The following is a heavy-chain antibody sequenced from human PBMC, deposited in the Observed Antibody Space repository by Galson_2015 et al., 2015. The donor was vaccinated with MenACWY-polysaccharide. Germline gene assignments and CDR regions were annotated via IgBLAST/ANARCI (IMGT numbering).Heavy chain of an antibody. CDR1: DSSIRSGYF. Sequence: ATLSLTCAVSDSSIRSGYFWGWIRQPPGKGLEWIASIFHSGTTSYNPSLKSRVTISVDTSKNQFSRKLSSVTAADTAVYYCARVEKYSGSYYILHWGQGTLVTVSS. V-gene: IGHV4-38-2*01. CDR2: IFHSGTT. D-gene: IGHD1-26*01. CDR3: ARVEKYSGSYYILH. J-gene: IGHJ4*02.